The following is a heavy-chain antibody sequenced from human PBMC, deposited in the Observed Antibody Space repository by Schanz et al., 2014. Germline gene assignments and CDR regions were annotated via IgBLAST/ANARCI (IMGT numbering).Heavy chain of an antibody. D-gene: IGHD3-10*01. Sequence: EVQLVESGGGLVKPGGFLRLSCAASGFTFSDAWMSWVRQAPGKGLEYVSAISHDGYSTYYADSVKGRFTISRDNAKNTLYLQMNSLRAEDTAVYYCARPALWFGDNCFDPWGQGTLVTVSS. CDR1: GFTFSDAW. J-gene: IGHJ5*02. CDR3: ARPALWFGDNCFDP. V-gene: IGHV3-74*02. CDR2: ISHDGYST.